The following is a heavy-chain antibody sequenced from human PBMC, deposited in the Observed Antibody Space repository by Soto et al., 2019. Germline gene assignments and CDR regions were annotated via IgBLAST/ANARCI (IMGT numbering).Heavy chain of an antibody. CDR3: AGEVGYYDSSSYTFDI. D-gene: IGHD3-22*01. CDR1: GFTLSSYE. Sequence: PGGSLRLSCAASGFTLSSYEVNWVRQAHGKGLEWVSYISDSGSTKYYADSVKGRFTISRDNAKHSLYLYMNSLRAEDTAVYYFAGEVGYYDSSSYTFDIWGQGTKVTVS. CDR2: ISDSGSTK. J-gene: IGHJ3*02. V-gene: IGHV3-48*03.